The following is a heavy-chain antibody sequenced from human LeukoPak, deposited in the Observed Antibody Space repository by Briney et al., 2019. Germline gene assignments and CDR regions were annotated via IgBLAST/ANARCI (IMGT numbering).Heavy chain of an antibody. Sequence: SETLSLTCTVSGGSISSGSYYWSWIRQPAGKGLEWIGRIYTSGSTNYNPSLKSRVTMSVDTSKNQFSLKLSSVTAADTAVYYCARDGGLVSHWGQGTLVTVSS. V-gene: IGHV4-61*02. J-gene: IGHJ4*02. D-gene: IGHD2-15*01. CDR2: IYTSGST. CDR1: GGSISSGSYY. CDR3: ARDGGLVSH.